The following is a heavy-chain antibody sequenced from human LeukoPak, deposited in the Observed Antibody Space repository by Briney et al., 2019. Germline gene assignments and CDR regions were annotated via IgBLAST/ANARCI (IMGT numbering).Heavy chain of an antibody. Sequence: QSGGSLRLSCAASGFTFSSYGMHWVRQAPGKGLEWVAFIRYDGSNKYYADSVQGRFTISRDNSKNTLNLQMNSLRAEDTAVYYCAKDPTHYRVWDYYETIGLSYWGQGTLVTVSS. CDR2: IRYDGSNK. CDR1: GFTFSSYG. V-gene: IGHV3-30*02. CDR3: AKDPTHYRVWDYYETIGLSY. D-gene: IGHD3-22*01. J-gene: IGHJ4*02.